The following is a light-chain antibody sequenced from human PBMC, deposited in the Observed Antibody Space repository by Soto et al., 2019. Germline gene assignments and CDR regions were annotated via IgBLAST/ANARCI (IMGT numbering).Light chain of an antibody. CDR2: DDF. CDR1: NIGSKS. Sequence: SYELTQPPSVSVAPGQTARMTCGGNNIGSKSVHWYQQRPGQAPVLVVYDDFDRPSGIPERFSGSNSGDTATLTISRVEAGDEADYYCQVWDSRSDHQVFGTGTKLTVL. CDR3: QVWDSRSDHQV. V-gene: IGLV3-21*02. J-gene: IGLJ1*01.